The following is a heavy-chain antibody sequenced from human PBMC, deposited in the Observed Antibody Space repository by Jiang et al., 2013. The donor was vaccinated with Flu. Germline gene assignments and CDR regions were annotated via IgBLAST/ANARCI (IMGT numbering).Heavy chain of an antibody. V-gene: IGHV4-59*01. J-gene: IGHJ5*02. CDR2: IYYSGST. Sequence: TCTVSGGSISSYYWSWIRQPPGKGLEWIGYIYYSGSTNYNPSLKSRVTISVDTSKNQFSLKLSSVTAADTAVYYCARDLGPAAISSWFDPWGQGTLVTVSS. CDR3: ARDLGPAAISSWFDP. D-gene: IGHD2-2*01. CDR1: GGSISSYY.